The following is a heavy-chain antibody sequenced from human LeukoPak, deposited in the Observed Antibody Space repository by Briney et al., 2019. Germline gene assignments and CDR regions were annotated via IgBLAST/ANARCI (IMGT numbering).Heavy chain of an antibody. D-gene: IGHD2-21*02. CDR2: INWNGGGT. V-gene: IGHV3-20*04. J-gene: IGHJ4*02. CDR3: ARGSEVVTAIPWYFDY. Sequence: GGSLRLSCAASGFTFDDFGMSWVRQAPGKGLEWVSGINWNGGGTVYADSVKGRFTISRDNGKNSLYLQMNSLRAEDTALYYCARGSEVVTAIPWYFDYWGQGTLVTVSS. CDR1: GFTFDDFG.